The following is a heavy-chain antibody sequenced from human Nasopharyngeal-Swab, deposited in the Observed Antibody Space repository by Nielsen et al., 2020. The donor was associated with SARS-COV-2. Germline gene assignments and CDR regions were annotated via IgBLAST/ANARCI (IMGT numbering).Heavy chain of an antibody. D-gene: IGHD2-2*01. J-gene: IGHJ4*02. V-gene: IGHV1-69*13. CDR1: GYTFTSYD. CDR2: IIPMFHRA. Sequence: SVKVSCKASGYTFTSYDISWVRQAPGQGLEWMGGIIPMFHRANYAQKFQGRVTITADESTSTASMELSSLRSEDTAVYYCARGSREIDYWGQGTLVTVSS. CDR3: ARGSREIDY.